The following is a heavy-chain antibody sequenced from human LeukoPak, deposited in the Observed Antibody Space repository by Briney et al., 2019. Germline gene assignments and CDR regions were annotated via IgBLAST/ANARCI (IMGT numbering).Heavy chain of an antibody. D-gene: IGHD3-3*01. CDR2: IRSKAYGGTT. CDR1: GFTFGDYA. V-gene: IGHV3-49*04. Sequence: PGGSLRLSCTASGFTFGDYARSWVRQAPGKGLEWVGFIRSKAYGGTTEYAASVKGRFTISRDDSKGIAYLQMNSLKTEDTAVYYCTRDPSNYDFWSGFLYYFDYWGQGTLVTVSS. CDR3: TRDPSNYDFWSGFLYYFDY. J-gene: IGHJ4*02.